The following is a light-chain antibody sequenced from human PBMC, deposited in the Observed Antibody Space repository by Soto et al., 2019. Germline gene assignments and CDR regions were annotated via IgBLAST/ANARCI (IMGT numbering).Light chain of an antibody. CDR2: DVS. Sequence: QPVLTQPASVSGSPGQSITISCTGTSSDIGGYNYVSWYQQHPGKAPKLMIYDVSSRPSGVSNRFSGSKSGNTASLTISGLQAEDEADYYCSSYTTSSTVVFGGGTKVTVL. CDR1: SSDIGGYNY. CDR3: SSYTTSSTVV. J-gene: IGLJ2*01. V-gene: IGLV2-14*01.